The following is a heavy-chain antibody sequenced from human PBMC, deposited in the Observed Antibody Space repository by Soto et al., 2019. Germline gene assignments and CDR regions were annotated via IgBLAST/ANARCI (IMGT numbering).Heavy chain of an antibody. CDR1: GFTFNNYA. D-gene: IGHD2-8*01. CDR2: LSGSGGST. Sequence: EVQLLESGGGLVQPGGSLRLSCAASGFTFNNYAMSWVRQAPGKGLEWVSGLSGSGGSTYYADSVKGRFTISRDNSKNTLYLQMKSLRAEDTAVYYCAKVQALYVGGFDYWGQGTLGTVSS. J-gene: IGHJ4*02. CDR3: AKVQALYVGGFDY. V-gene: IGHV3-23*01.